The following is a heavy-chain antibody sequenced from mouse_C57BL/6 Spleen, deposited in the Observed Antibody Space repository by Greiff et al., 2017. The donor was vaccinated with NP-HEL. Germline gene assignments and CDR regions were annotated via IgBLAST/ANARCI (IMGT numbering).Heavy chain of an antibody. V-gene: IGHV1-80*01. J-gene: IGHJ4*01. CDR1: GYAFSSYW. CDR2: IYPGDGDT. Sequence: QVQLQQSGAELVKPGASVKISCKASGYAFSSYWMNWVKQRPGKGLEWIGQIYPGDGDTNYNGKFKGKATLTADKSSSTAYMQLSSLTSEDSAVYFCGYYGSSLFYAMDYWGQGTSVTVSS. D-gene: IGHD1-1*01. CDR3: GYYGSSLFYAMDY.